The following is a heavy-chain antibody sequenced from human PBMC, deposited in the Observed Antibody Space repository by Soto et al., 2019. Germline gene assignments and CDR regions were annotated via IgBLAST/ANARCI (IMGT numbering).Heavy chain of an antibody. CDR1: GFTFSSYA. J-gene: IGHJ4*02. V-gene: IGHV3-23*01. CDR2: ISGSGGST. Sequence: GGSLRLSCAASGFTFSSYAMSWVRQAPGKGLEWVSAISGSGGSTYYADSVKGRFTISRDNSKNTLYLQMNSLRAEDTAVYYCAKDRRIYCSSTSCSLPDYWGQGTLVTVSS. CDR3: AKDRRIYCSSTSCSLPDY. D-gene: IGHD2-2*01.